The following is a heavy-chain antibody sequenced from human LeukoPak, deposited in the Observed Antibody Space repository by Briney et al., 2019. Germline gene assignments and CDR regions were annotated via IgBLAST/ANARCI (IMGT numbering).Heavy chain of an antibody. V-gene: IGHV3-30*04. J-gene: IGHJ4*02. CDR2: ISYDGSNK. D-gene: IGHD3-22*01. CDR3: AREVRGCFDS. Sequence: GGSLRLSCAASGFTFSSYEMNWVRQAPGKGLEWVAVISYDGSNKYYADSVKGRFTISRDNSKNTLYLQMNSLRVEDTAVYYCAREVRGCFDSWGQGTLVTVSS. CDR1: GFTFSSYE.